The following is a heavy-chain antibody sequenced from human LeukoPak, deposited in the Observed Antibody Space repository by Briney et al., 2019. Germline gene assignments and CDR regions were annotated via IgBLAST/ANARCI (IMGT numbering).Heavy chain of an antibody. CDR1: GGSLTTYY. CDR3: ARHEQLLTYFDY. CDR2: IYYSGST. Sequence: SETLSLTCIVSGGSLTTYYWGWIRQPPGKGLEWIGSIYYSGSTYYNPSLKSRVTISVDTSKNQFSLKLSSVTAADTAVYYCARHEQLLTYFDYWGQGTLVTVSS. D-gene: IGHD6-13*01. V-gene: IGHV4-39*01. J-gene: IGHJ4*02.